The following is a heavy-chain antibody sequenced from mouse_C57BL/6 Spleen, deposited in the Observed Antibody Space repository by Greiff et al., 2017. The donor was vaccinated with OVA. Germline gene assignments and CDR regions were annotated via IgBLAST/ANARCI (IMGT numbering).Heavy chain of an antibody. CDR2: ISDGGSYT. Sequence: EVQVVESGGGLVKPGGSLKLSCAASGFTFSSYAMSWVRQTPEKRLEWVATISDGGSYTYYPDNVKGRFTISRDNAKNNLYLQMSHLKSEDTAMYYCAREDYGSSYWCFDVWGTESTRTVSS. CDR1: GFTFSSYA. V-gene: IGHV5-4*01. J-gene: IGHJ1*03. CDR3: AREDYGSSYWCFDV. D-gene: IGHD1-1*01.